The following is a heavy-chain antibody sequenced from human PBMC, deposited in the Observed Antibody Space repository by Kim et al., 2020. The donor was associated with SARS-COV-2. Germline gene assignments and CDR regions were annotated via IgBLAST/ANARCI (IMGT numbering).Heavy chain of an antibody. V-gene: IGHV3-48*02. CDR2: ISSSSSTI. J-gene: IGHJ4*02. CDR1: GFTFSSYS. D-gene: IGHD3-22*01. CDR3: ARDSPQRGTMIVVGTPFDY. Sequence: GGSLRLSCAASGFTFSSYSMNWVRQAPGKGLEWVSYISSSSSTIYYADSVKGRFTISRDNAKNSLYLQMNSLRDEDTAVYYCARDSPQRGTMIVVGTPFDYWGQGTLVTVSS.